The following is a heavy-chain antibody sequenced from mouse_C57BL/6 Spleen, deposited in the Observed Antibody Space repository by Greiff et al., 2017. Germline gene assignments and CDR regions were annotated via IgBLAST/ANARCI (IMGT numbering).Heavy chain of an antibody. D-gene: IGHD2-4*01. CDR2: IAPETGGT. Sequence: QVHVKQSGAELVRPGASVTLSCKASGYTFTDYEMHWVKQTPVHGLEWIGAIAPETGGTAYNQKFKGKAILTADKSSSTAYMELRSLTSEDSAVYDCTRGGLRRGGDYWGQGTTLTVSS. CDR3: TRGGLRRGGDY. V-gene: IGHV1-15*01. CDR1: GYTFTDYE. J-gene: IGHJ2*01.